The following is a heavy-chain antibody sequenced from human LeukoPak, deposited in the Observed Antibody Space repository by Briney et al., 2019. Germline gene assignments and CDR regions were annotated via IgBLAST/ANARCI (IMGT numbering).Heavy chain of an antibody. V-gene: IGHV4-34*01. CDR1: GGSFSGYY. D-gene: IGHD1-1*01. J-gene: IGHJ4*02. Sequence: SETLSLTCAVYGGSFSGYYWSWIRQPPGKGLEWIGEINHSGSTNYNPSLKSRVTISVDTSKNQFSLKLSSVTAADTAVYYCARRSRYNRPVDYWGQGTLVTVSS. CDR3: ARRSRYNRPVDY. CDR2: INHSGST.